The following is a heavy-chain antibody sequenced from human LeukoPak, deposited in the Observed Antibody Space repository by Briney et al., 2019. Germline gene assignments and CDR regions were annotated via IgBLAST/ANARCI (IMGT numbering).Heavy chain of an antibody. J-gene: IGHJ6*03. CDR3: ARQAPYSSSWYPFWYYYYMDV. CDR2: IYYSGST. D-gene: IGHD6-13*01. Sequence: PSETLSLTCTVSGGSISSSRDYWAWIRQPPGKGLEWIANIYYSGSTYYSPSLKSRVTISVDTSKNQFFLKLSSVTAADTAVYYCARQAPYSSSWYPFWYYYYMDVWGKGTTVTISS. V-gene: IGHV4-39*01. CDR1: GGSISSSRDY.